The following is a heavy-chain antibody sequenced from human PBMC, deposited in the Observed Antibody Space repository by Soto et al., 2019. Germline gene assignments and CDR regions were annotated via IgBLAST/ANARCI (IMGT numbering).Heavy chain of an antibody. Sequence: GGSLRLSCAASGFTFSSYWMHWVRQAPGKGLVWVSRINSDGSSTSYADSVKGRFTISRDNAKNTLYLQMNSLRAEDTAVYYCARDPSSGWYPTGLQHWGQGTLVTVSS. D-gene: IGHD6-19*01. CDR2: INSDGSST. CDR1: GFTFSSYW. J-gene: IGHJ1*01. V-gene: IGHV3-74*01. CDR3: ARDPSSGWYPTGLQH.